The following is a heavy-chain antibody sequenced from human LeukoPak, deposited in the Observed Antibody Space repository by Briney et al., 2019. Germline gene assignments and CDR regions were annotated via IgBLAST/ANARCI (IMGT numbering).Heavy chain of an antibody. CDR3: ARLGATGYFQH. CDR2: IYSGGST. Sequence: PGGSLRLSCAASGFTVSSNYMSWVRQAPGKGLKWVSVIYSGGSTYYADSVKGRFTISRDNSKNTLYLQMNSLRAEDTAVYYCARLGATGYFQHWGQGTLVTVSS. D-gene: IGHD1-26*01. V-gene: IGHV3-53*01. CDR1: GFTVSSNY. J-gene: IGHJ1*01.